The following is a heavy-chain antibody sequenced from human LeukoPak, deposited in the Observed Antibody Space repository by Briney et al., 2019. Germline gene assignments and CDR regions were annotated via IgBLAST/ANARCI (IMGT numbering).Heavy chain of an antibody. CDR1: GFTASSKY. Sequence: GGSLRLSCAASGFTASSKYMSWVRQAPGKGLEWVSVIYSGGSTYYADSVKGRFTISRDNSKNTLYLQMNSLRAEDTAVYYCARGCSSTSCYGFDYWGQGTLVTVSS. CDR2: IYSGGST. D-gene: IGHD2-2*01. V-gene: IGHV3-53*01. CDR3: ARGCSSTSCYGFDY. J-gene: IGHJ4*02.